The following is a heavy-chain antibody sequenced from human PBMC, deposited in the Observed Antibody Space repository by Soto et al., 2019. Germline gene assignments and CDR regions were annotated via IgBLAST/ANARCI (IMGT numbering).Heavy chain of an antibody. CDR3: ARVGNWASRYYYGMDV. V-gene: IGHV4-61*01. CDR2: IFYSGST. CDR1: GGSVSSGSYS. Sequence: PSETLSLTCTFSGGSVSSGSYSWNWIRQPPVKGLEWIGYIFYSGSTNYNPSLKSRATISVDTSKNQFSLKLSSVTAADTAVYYCARVGNWASRYYYGMDVWGQGTTVTVS. D-gene: IGHD7-27*01. J-gene: IGHJ6*02.